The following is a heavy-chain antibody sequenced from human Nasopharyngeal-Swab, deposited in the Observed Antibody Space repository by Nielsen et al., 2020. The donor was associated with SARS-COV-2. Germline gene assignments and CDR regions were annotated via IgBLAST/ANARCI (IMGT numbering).Heavy chain of an antibody. CDR3: AKNPPFSDYFDY. Sequence: RQRPGKGLEWVSAISGSGGSTYYADSVKGRFTISRDNSKNTLYLQMNSLRAEDTAVYYCAKNPPFSDYFDYWGQGTLVTVSS. CDR2: ISGSGGST. J-gene: IGHJ4*02. V-gene: IGHV3-23*01.